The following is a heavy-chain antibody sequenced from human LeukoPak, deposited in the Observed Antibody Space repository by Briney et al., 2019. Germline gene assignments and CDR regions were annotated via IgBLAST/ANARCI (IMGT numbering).Heavy chain of an antibody. J-gene: IGHJ1*01. V-gene: IGHV3-23*01. CDR2: ISGSGGTT. CDR3: AKEEGYYYDSGGYYVEYFQH. D-gene: IGHD3-22*01. Sequence: GGSLRLSCAASGFTFGSYAMSWVRQAPGKGLEWVSAISGSGGTTYYADSVKGRFTFSRDNSKNTLYLQMNSLRAEDTAVYYCAKEEGYYYDSGGYYVEYFQHWGQGTLVTVSS. CDR1: GFTFGSYA.